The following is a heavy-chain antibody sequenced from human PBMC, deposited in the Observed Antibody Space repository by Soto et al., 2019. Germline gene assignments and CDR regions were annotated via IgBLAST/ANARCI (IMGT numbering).Heavy chain of an antibody. CDR3: ARGALLGWFDP. Sequence: EVQLVESGGGLVQPGGSLRLSCAASGFTFSSYSMNWVRQAPGKGLEWVSYISSSSSTIYYAASVKGRFTIARDNAKNSLYLQMNRLRAEDTAVYYCARGALLGWFDPWGQGTLVTVSS. D-gene: IGHD2-15*01. J-gene: IGHJ5*02. CDR1: GFTFSSYS. CDR2: ISSSSSTI. V-gene: IGHV3-48*01.